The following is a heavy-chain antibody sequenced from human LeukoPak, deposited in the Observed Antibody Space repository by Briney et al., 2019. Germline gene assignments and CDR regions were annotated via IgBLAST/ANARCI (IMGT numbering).Heavy chain of an antibody. CDR2: ISYDGSNK. Sequence: PGGSLRLSCAASGFTFSSYAMHWVRQAPGKGLEWVAVISYDGSNKYYADSVKGRFTISRDNSKNTLYLQMNSLRAEDTAVYYCARDYSTRVHGSSQHYYYYGIDVWGQGTTVTVSS. CDR1: GFTFSSYA. J-gene: IGHJ6*02. CDR3: ARDYSTRVHGSSQHYYYYGIDV. D-gene: IGHD1-26*01. V-gene: IGHV3-30-3*01.